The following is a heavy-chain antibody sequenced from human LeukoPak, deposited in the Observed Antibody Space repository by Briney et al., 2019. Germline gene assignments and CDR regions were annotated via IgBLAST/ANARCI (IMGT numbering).Heavy chain of an antibody. V-gene: IGHV1-69*13. D-gene: IGHD6-19*01. Sequence: SVKVSCKASGYTFTSYAMNWVRQAPGQGLEWMGGIIPIFGTANYAQKFQGRVTITADESTSTAYMELSSLRSEDTAVYYCASFSMKYSSGWPIDYWGQGTLVTVSS. CDR1: GYTFTSYA. CDR3: ASFSMKYSSGWPIDY. J-gene: IGHJ4*02. CDR2: IIPIFGTA.